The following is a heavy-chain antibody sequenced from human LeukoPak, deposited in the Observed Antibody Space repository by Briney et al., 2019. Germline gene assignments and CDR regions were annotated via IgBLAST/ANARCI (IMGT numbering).Heavy chain of an antibody. J-gene: IGHJ6*02. Sequence: KRGESLKISCKGSGYSFTIYWIGWVRQMPGKGLEWMGIIYPADSDTRYSPSFQGQVTISADKSISTTYLQLSSLKASDTAMYYCVRSTMVRGVISMDVWGQGTTVTVSS. CDR3: VRSTMVRGVISMDV. V-gene: IGHV5-51*01. D-gene: IGHD3-10*01. CDR1: GYSFTIYW. CDR2: IYPADSDT.